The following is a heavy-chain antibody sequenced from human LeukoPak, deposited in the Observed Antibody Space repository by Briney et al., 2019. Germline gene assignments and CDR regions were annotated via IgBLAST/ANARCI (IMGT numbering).Heavy chain of an antibody. CDR1: GGSISSYY. D-gene: IGHD5-24*01. CDR3: ARGMAQSSYFDY. CDR2: IYYSGST. Sequence: SETLSLTCTVSGGSISSYYWSWIRQPPGKGLEWIGYIYYSGSTNYNPSLKSRVTISVDTSKNQFSLKLSSVTAADTAVYYCARGMAQSSYFDYWGQGTLVTVSS. V-gene: IGHV4-59*01. J-gene: IGHJ4*02.